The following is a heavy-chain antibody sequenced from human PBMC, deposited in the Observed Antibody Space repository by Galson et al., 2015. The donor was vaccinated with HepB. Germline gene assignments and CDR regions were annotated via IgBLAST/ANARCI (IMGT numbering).Heavy chain of an antibody. J-gene: IGHJ6*03. CDR3: AREKRGYSYGGTPYYYYYMDV. V-gene: IGHV4-31*03. CDR1: GGSISSGGYY. CDR2: IYYSGST. Sequence: TLSLTCTVSGGSISSGGYYWSWIRQHPGKGLEWIGYIYYSGSTYYNPSLKSRVTISVDTSKNQSSLKLSSVTAADTAVYYCAREKRGYSYGGTPYYYYYMDVWGKGTTVTVSS. D-gene: IGHD5-18*01.